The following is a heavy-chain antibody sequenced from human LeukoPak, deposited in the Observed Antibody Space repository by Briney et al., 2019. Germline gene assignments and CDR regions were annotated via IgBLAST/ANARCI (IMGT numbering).Heavy chain of an antibody. CDR2: IYYSGST. V-gene: IGHV4-39*01. D-gene: IGHD2-2*01. J-gene: IGHJ3*02. Sequence: SETLSLTCTVSGGSISSSSYYWGWIRQPPGKGLEWIGSIYYSGSTYYNPSLKSRVTISVDTSKNQFSLKLSSVTAADTAVYYCARRGQLLGAFDIWGQGTMVTVSS. CDR1: GGSISSSSYY. CDR3: ARRGQLLGAFDI.